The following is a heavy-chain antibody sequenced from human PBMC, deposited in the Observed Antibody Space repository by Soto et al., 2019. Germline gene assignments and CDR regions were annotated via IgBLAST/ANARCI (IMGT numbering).Heavy chain of an antibody. CDR2: ITGSGDYT. CDR3: GKDPNGDYVGAFDF. J-gene: IGHJ3*01. V-gene: IGHV3-23*01. D-gene: IGHD4-17*01. Sequence: EVQMLESGGGLVQPGGSLRLSCAASGFTFSSYALPWVRQAPGKGLEWVSSITGSGDYTRYTDSVKGRFTITRDNAKNTLFLQMKSLRANDTAIYYCGKDPNGDYVGAFDFWGQGTMVTVSA. CDR1: GFTFSSYA.